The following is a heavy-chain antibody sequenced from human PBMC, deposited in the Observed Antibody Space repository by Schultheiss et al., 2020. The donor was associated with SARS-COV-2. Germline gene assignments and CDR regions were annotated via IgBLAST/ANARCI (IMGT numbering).Heavy chain of an antibody. J-gene: IGHJ4*02. Sequence: SVKVSCKASGFTFTSSAMQWVRQARGQRLEWIGWIVVGSGNTNYAQKLQGRVTMTTDTSTSTAYMELRSLRSDDTAVYYCARLVSGYFDYWGQGTLVTVSS. V-gene: IGHV1-58*02. D-gene: IGHD6-19*01. CDR1: GFTFTSSA. CDR3: ARLVSGYFDY. CDR2: IVVGSGNT.